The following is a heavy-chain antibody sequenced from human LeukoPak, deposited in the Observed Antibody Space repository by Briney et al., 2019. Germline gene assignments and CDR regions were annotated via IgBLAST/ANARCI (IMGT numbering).Heavy chain of an antibody. CDR2: IYYSGST. J-gene: IGHJ6*02. Sequence: SETLSLTCSVSGGSISSYYWSWIRQPPGKGLEWIGYIYYSGSTNYNPSLKSRVTISVDTSKNQFSLNLSSVTAADTAVYYCAREGRSQLLLTAYYYSMDVWGQGTTVTVSS. D-gene: IGHD2-2*01. V-gene: IGHV4-59*01. CDR3: AREGRSQLLLTAYYYSMDV. CDR1: GGSISSYY.